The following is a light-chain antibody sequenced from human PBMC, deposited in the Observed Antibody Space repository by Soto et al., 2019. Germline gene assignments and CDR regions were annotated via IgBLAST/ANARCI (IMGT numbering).Light chain of an antibody. CDR2: GAS. Sequence: EIVLTQSPGTLSLSPGERATLSCRASQSVSSSYLAWYQQKPGQAPRLLIYGASSRATGIPDRFSGSGSGTEFTLTISRLEREEFALYYFQQYGSSPAWTFGQGTKVEIK. CDR1: QSVSSSY. CDR3: QQYGSSPAWT. V-gene: IGKV3-20*01. J-gene: IGKJ1*01.